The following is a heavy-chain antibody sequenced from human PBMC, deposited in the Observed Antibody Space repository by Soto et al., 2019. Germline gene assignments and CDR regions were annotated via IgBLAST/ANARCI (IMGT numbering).Heavy chain of an antibody. D-gene: IGHD1-26*01. CDR2: IWYDGSNK. J-gene: IGHJ4*02. V-gene: IGHV3-33*01. CDR1: GFTFSSYG. Sequence: GGSLRLSCAASGFTFSSYGMHWVRQAPGKGLEWVAVIWYDGSNKYYADSVKGRFTISRDNSKNTLYLQMNSLRAEDTAVYYCARDGSWEHFDYWGQGTLVTVSS. CDR3: ARDGSWEHFDY.